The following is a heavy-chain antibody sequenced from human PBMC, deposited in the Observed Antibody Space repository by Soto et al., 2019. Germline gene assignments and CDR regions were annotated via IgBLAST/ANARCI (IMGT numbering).Heavy chain of an antibody. Sequence: SDTLSLTCTVSGGSISSYYWSWIRQPPGKGLEWIGYIYYSGSTNYNPSLKSRVTISVDTSKNQFSLKLSSVTAADTAVYYCARTTIFNWFDPWGQGTLVTVSS. CDR1: GGSISSYY. V-gene: IGHV4-59*01. J-gene: IGHJ5*02. CDR3: ARTTIFNWFDP. D-gene: IGHD3-3*01. CDR2: IYYSGST.